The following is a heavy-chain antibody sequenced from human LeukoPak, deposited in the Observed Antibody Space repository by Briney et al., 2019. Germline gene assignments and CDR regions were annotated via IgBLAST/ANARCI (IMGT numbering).Heavy chain of an antibody. D-gene: IGHD5-12*01. CDR1: GYTFTSYY. CDR3: ARRGYPVYYYYMDV. CDR2: INPNSGGT. J-gene: IGHJ6*03. Sequence: ASVKVSCKASGYTFTSYYMHWVRQAPGQGLEWMGWINPNSGGTNYAQKFQGRVTMTTDTSTTTAYMELRSLRSDDTAVYYCARRGYPVYYYYMDVWGKGTTVTISS. V-gene: IGHV1-2*02.